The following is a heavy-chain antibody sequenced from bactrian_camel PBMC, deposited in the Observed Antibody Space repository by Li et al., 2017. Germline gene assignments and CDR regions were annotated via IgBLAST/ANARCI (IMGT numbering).Heavy chain of an antibody. J-gene: IGHJ6*01. CDR2: IYSGGGIP. V-gene: IGHV3S1*01. Sequence: HVQLVESGGGSVQAGGSLRLSCVASGISFFRVCMAWFRQAPGLEREGVACIYSGGGIPDYADSVKGRFTISQDNANNTVYLQMDRLRPEDTAMYHCAAGGNNGAPLIVDNRVSGKFGYWGRGTQVTV. D-gene: IGHD5*01. CDR3: AAGGNNGAPLIVDNRVSGKFGY. CDR1: GISFFRVC.